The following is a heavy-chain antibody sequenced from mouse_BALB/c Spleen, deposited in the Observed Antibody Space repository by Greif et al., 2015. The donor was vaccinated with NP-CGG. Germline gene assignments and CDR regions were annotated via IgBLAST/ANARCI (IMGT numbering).Heavy chain of an antibody. J-gene: IGHJ4*01. V-gene: IGHV1-84*02. CDR2: IYPGSGNT. CDR3: ARRTGTEAMDY. CDR1: GYTFTDYY. Sequence: QVQLQQSGPEQVKPGASVKISCKASGYTFTDYYINWVKQKPGQGLEWIGWIYPGSGNTKCNEKFKGKATLTVDTSSSTAYMQFSSLTSEDTAVYFCARRTGTEAMDYWGQGTSVTVSS. D-gene: IGHD4-1*01.